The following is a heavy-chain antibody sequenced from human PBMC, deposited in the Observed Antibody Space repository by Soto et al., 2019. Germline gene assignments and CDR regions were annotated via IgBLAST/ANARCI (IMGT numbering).Heavy chain of an antibody. CDR2: ISYDGSNK. D-gene: IGHD2-15*01. V-gene: IGHV3-30-3*01. J-gene: IGHJ4*02. CDR1: GFTFSSYA. CDR3: ARDRWDIVVVVAADLDY. Sequence: PGGSLRLSCAASGFTFSSYAMHWVRQAPGKGLEWVAVISYDGSNKYYADSVKGRFTISRDNAKNTRYLQMNSLRAEDTAVYYCARDRWDIVVVVAADLDYWGQGTLVTVSS.